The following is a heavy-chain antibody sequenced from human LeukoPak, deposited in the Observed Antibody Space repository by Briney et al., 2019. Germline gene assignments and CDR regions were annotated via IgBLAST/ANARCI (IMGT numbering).Heavy chain of an antibody. CDR3: AKQFVDI. J-gene: IGHJ5*02. D-gene: IGHD5-24*01. CDR2: ISSSSSTI. V-gene: IGHV3-48*01. CDR1: GFTFSSYA. Sequence: GGSLRLSCAASGFTFSSYALNWVRQAPGKGLEWVSYISSSSSTIYYTDSVKGRFTISRDNAKNSLYLQMNSLRAEDTAVYYCAKQFVDIWGQGTLVTVSS.